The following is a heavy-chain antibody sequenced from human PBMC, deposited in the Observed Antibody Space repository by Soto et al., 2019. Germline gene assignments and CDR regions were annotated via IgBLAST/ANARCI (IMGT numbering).Heavy chain of an antibody. CDR2: IFVSGRT. J-gene: IGHJ6*03. CDR3: ARSLMDV. Sequence: QMQLQESGPGLVKPSETLSLTCTVSGGSIRERGLYWGWIRQSPGKGLEGIGSIFVSGRTHYNPSLKSRVTMSIDASRNQFSLNLISVTAADTGVYYCARSLMDVWGNGTTVTVSS. V-gene: IGHV4-39*01. CDR1: GGSIRERGLY.